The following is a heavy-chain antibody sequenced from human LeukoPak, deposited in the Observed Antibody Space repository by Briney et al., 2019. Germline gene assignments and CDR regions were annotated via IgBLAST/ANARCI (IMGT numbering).Heavy chain of an antibody. CDR3: ARGVYIAAAQYGY. D-gene: IGHD6-13*01. V-gene: IGHV4-59*01. CDR2: IYYSGTT. CDR1: GGSISSYY. Sequence: SETLSLTCTVSGGSISSYYWNWIRQPPGKGLEWIGYIYYSGTTNYNPSLKSRVTISVDTSKNQFSLKLSSVTAADTAVYYCARGVYIAAAQYGYWGQGTLVTVS. J-gene: IGHJ4*02.